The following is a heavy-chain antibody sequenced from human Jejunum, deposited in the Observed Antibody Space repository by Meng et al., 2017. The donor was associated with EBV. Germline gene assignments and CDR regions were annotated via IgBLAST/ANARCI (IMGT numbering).Heavy chain of an antibody. Sequence: QLQLPEPGSGLVKPSETLSLTCAVSGGSISSGGYSWHWIRQPPGKGLQWIGYIYYSGSAFYNPSLKSRVTLSVDRSKNQFSLNLSSVTAADTAVYYCARGAYFDYWGQGTLVTVSS. J-gene: IGHJ4*02. CDR3: ARGAYFDY. V-gene: IGHV4-30-2*01. CDR1: GGSISSGGYS. CDR2: IYYSGSA.